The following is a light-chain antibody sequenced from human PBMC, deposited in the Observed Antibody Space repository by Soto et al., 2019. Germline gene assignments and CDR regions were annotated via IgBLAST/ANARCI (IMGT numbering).Light chain of an antibody. CDR1: QSVSSN. Sequence: EIVMTQSPATLSVSPGERATLSCRASQSVSSNLAWYQQKPGQAPRLLIYGASTRATGIPARFSGSGSGTEFTLTISSLRSEDFAVYYCQQYNNWPPWWTFGQGTKVEIK. J-gene: IGKJ1*01. CDR3: QQYNNWPPWWT. CDR2: GAS. V-gene: IGKV3-15*01.